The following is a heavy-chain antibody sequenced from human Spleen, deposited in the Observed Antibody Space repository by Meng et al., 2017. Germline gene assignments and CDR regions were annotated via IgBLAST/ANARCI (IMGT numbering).Heavy chain of an antibody. D-gene: IGHD3-22*01. CDR3: ARIGGSGYYYDN. V-gene: IGHV3-33*01. CDR2: IWYDGSNK. CDR1: GFTFSTYD. J-gene: IGHJ4*02. Sequence: GESLKISCAASGFTFSTYDMHWVRQAPGKGLEWVAVIWYDGSNKYYADSVKGRFTISSDNSKNTLDLQMNSLRAEDTAVYYCARIGGSGYYYDNWGQGTLVTVSS.